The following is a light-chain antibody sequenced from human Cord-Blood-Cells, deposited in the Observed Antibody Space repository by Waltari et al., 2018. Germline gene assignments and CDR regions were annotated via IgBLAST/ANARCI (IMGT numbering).Light chain of an antibody. CDR2: GAS. Sequence: EIVLTQSPGNLSLSPGESASLSCRASQSVSSSYLAWYQQKPGQAPRLLIYGASSRATGIPDRFSGSGSGTDFTLTISRLEPEDFAVYYCQQYGSSPYTFGQGTKLEIK. CDR1: QSVSSSY. J-gene: IGKJ2*01. CDR3: QQYGSSPYT. V-gene: IGKV3-20*01.